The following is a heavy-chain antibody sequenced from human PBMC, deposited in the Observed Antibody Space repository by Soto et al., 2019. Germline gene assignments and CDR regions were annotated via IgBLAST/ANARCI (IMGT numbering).Heavy chain of an antibody. J-gene: IGHJ3*02. D-gene: IGHD1-1*01. CDR2: ISSSSSYI. CDR1: GFTFSSYS. Sequence: GGSLRLSCAASGFTFSSYSMNWVRQAPGKGLEWVSSISSSSSYIYYADSVKGRFTISGDNAKNSLYLQMNSLRAEDTAVYYCARTGTTNAFDIWGQGTMVTVSS. CDR3: ARTGTTNAFDI. V-gene: IGHV3-21*01.